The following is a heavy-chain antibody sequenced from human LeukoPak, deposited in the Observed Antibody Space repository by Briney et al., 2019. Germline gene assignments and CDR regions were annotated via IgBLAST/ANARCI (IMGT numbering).Heavy chain of an antibody. CDR1: GFPVSSNY. D-gene: IGHD3-22*01. V-gene: IGHV3-66*02. CDR3: ARVGYYDSSGYLDY. Sequence: PGGSLRLSCAASGFPVSSNYMSWVRQAPGKGLEWVSVIYSGGSTYYADSVKGQFTISRDNSKNTLYLQMNSLRAEDTAVYYCARVGYYDSSGYLDYWGQGTLVTVSS. CDR2: IYSGGST. J-gene: IGHJ4*02.